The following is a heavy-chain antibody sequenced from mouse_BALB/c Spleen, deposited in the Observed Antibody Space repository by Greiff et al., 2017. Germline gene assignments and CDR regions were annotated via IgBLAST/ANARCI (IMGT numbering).Heavy chain of an antibody. J-gene: IGHJ3*01. V-gene: IGHV6-6*02. CDR1: GFTFSNYW. CDR3: TRFAY. CDR2: IRLKSNNYAT. Sequence: EEKLMESGGGLVQPGGSMKLSCVASGFTFSNYWMNWVRQSPEKGLEWVAEIRLKSNNYATHYAESVKGRFTISRDDSKSSVYLQMNNLRAEDTGIYYCTRFAYWGQGTLVTVSA.